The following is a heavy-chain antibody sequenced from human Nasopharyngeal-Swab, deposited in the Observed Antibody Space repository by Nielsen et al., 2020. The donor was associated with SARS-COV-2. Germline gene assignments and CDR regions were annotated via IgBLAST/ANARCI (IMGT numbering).Heavy chain of an antibody. D-gene: IGHD6-19*01. CDR3: AREVAGMDH. CDR1: GFHFRWYE. Sequence: GFHFRWYELNWVRQAPGKGLEWVSYISSSGSTIYYADSVKGRFTISRDNARNSLYLQMNSLRDEDTAVYYCAREVAGMDHWGQGTLVTVSS. J-gene: IGHJ4*02. V-gene: IGHV3-48*03. CDR2: ISSSGSTI.